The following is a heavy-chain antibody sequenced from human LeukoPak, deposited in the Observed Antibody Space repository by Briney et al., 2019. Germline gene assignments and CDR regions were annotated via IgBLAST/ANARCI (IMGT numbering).Heavy chain of an antibody. CDR3: ARLLATWDYYYMDV. CDR1: GFTFSTYS. D-gene: IGHD3-3*02. CDR2: IGGSGSFI. J-gene: IGHJ6*03. Sequence: PGGSLRLSCAGSGFTFSTYSTKWVRQAPGKGLEWVSHIGGSGSFIYYADSVKGRFTISRDNAKNSVYLQMNSLRDEDTAVYFCARLLATWDYYYMDVWGKGTTVTVSS. V-gene: IGHV3-48*02.